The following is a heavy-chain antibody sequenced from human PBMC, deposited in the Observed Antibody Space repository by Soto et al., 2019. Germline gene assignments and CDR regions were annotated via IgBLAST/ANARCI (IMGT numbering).Heavy chain of an antibody. CDR1: GFTFSSYW. Sequence: EVQLVESGGGLVQPGGSLRLSCAASGFTFSSYWMHWVRQAPGKGLVWVSRINTDGSSTSSADSVKGRFTISRDNAKDTLYLEMNSRRAEETAVYYCARGGCSSTSCYILDYWGQGTLVTVSS. CDR3: ARGGCSSTSCYILDY. V-gene: IGHV3-74*01. J-gene: IGHJ4*02. D-gene: IGHD2-2*02. CDR2: INTDGSST.